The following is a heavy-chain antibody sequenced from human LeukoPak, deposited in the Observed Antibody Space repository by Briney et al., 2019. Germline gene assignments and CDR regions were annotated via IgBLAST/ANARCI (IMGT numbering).Heavy chain of an antibody. D-gene: IGHD2-8*01. Sequence: GESLRISCQGSGYSFNNYWIGWVRQMPGRGLEWMGVIYPGDFDTKYGPSFKGQVTISVDKSIRTAYLQWGSLKASDSAMYFCARGPVVAVLYDGAFDIWGQGTVVSVSS. CDR3: ARGPVVAVLYDGAFDI. V-gene: IGHV5-51*01. J-gene: IGHJ3*02. CDR2: IYPGDFDT. CDR1: GYSFNNYW.